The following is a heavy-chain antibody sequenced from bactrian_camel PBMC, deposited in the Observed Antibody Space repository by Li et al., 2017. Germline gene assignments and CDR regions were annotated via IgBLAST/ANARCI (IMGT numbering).Heavy chain of an antibody. Sequence: HVQLVESGGGSVQSGGSLKLSCAASGYTYCMAWFRQAPGKEREGVARIDNAGTKNYADSVKGRFTISRDIAKNTLYLQMNSLKPEDVGMYYCAMQILNGGTWYGGYNYWGQGTQVTVS. CDR2: IDNAGTK. D-gene: IGHD6*01. CDR3: AMQILNGGTWYGGYNY. V-gene: IGHV3S53*01. CDR1: GYTYC. J-gene: IGHJ4*01.